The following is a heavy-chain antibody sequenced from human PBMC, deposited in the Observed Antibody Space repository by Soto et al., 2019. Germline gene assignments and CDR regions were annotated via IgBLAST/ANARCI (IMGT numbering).Heavy chain of an antibody. CDR1: GYSFTGYY. Sequence: XSVKLSCKAFGYSFTGYYMHWVRQAPGQGLEWMGWINPNSGGTNYAQKFQGRVTMTRDTSISTAYMELSRLRSDDTAVYYCERDNNYYYYGMDVWGQGTTVTVSS. CDR2: INPNSGGT. V-gene: IGHV1-2*02. J-gene: IGHJ6*02. CDR3: ERDNNYYYYGMDV.